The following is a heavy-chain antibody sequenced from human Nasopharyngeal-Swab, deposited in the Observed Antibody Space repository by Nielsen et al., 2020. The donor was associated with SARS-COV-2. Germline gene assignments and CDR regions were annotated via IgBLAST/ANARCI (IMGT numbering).Heavy chain of an antibody. J-gene: IGHJ5*02. CDR2: MTPNSGNT. Sequence: ASVKVSCKASGYTFINHDINWVRQSTGQGLEWMGWMTPNSGNTGYAQKFQGRVTMTRSTSTRTAYLELRSLRSEDTAVYYCARGGSSLGANLEYPWGQGTLVIVSS. V-gene: IGHV1-8*01. CDR3: ARGGSSLGANLEYP. D-gene: IGHD3-10*01. CDR1: GYTFINHD.